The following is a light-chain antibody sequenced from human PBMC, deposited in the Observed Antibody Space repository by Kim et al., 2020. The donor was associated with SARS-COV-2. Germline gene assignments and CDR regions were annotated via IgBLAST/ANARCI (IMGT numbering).Light chain of an antibody. CDR1: QSVSNNY. CDR2: GAS. CDR3: QQYSSSPRT. V-gene: IGKV3-20*01. J-gene: IGKJ2*01. Sequence: LAPRERATLSCRASQSVSNNYLSWYQQKPGQAPRLLIYGASSRTTGIPDRFSGSGSGTDFTLTISRLEPEDYAVYYCQQYSSSPRTFGQGTKLEIK.